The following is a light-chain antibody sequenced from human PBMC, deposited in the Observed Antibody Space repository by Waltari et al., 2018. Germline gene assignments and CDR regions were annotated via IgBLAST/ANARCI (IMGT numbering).Light chain of an antibody. CDR1: NIGMTN. Sequence: SYELTQPVSVSVFQGQTAKITCGGANIGMTNVHWYQHRPGQAPLLVLYRDDNRPPGIPDRFSGSNSGNTATLTISGAQAGDEAAYYCQVWDNSNGVFGGGT. J-gene: IGLJ3*02. CDR3: QVWDNSNGV. CDR2: RDD. V-gene: IGLV3-9*01.